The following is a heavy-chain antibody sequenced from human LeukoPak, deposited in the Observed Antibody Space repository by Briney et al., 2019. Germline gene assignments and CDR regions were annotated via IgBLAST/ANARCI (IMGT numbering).Heavy chain of an antibody. V-gene: IGHV3-30-3*01. CDR2: ISYDGSNK. Sequence: GGSLRLSCAASGFTFSSYAMHWVRQAPGKGLEWVAVISYDGSNKYYADSVKGRFTISRDNSKNTLYLQMNSLRAEDTAVYYCACRQIAARLVRALSDYYYGMDVWGQGTTVTVSS. D-gene: IGHD6-6*01. CDR3: ACRQIAARLVRALSDYYYGMDV. CDR1: GFTFSSYA. J-gene: IGHJ6*02.